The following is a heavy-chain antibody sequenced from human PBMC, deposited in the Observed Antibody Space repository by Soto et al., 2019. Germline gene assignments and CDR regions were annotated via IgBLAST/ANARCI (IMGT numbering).Heavy chain of an antibody. CDR3: AKDRHCISANCDTAFDI. CDR1: GFIFGGYA. V-gene: IGHV3-23*01. Sequence: GESLKISCAASGFIFGGYAMGWVRQAPGKGLEWVSTISGSGIHTFYADSVKGRFTISRDNSKNTLFMQMNSLRAEDTALYYCAKDRHCISANCDTAFDIWGLGVVVTISS. J-gene: IGHJ3*02. D-gene: IGHD2-2*02. CDR2: ISGSGIHT.